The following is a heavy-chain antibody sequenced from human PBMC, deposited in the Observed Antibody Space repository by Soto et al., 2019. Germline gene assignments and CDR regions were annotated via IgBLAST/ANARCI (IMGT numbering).Heavy chain of an antibody. Sequence: HPGWSLRLSCASSVFTFINYGMHWVRQAPGKGLEWVAIIWHDGNNKYYADSVRGRFIISRDNSKNRLYLQMNSLRAEDTAVYYCASDLVGASDSYGLDVWGQGTPVTVSS. D-gene: IGHD1-26*01. CDR3: ASDLVGASDSYGLDV. CDR2: IWHDGNNK. V-gene: IGHV3-33*01. CDR1: VFTFINYG. J-gene: IGHJ6*02.